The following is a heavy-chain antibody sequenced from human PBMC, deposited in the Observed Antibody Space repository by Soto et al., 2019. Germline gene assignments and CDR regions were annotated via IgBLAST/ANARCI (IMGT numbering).Heavy chain of an antibody. CDR2: INPILSMS. V-gene: IGHV1-69*02. Sequence: QVQLVQSGAEVKRPGSSVKFSCKASGDTFAFHSINWVRQAPGLGLEWMGRINPILSMSNYAQRVQGRVTMTADKSTSTAYMVLSSLRSEDTAIYYCATSYGSGYRAFDYWGQGALVTVSS. CDR1: GDTFAFHS. D-gene: IGHD3-10*01. CDR3: ATSYGSGYRAFDY. J-gene: IGHJ4*02.